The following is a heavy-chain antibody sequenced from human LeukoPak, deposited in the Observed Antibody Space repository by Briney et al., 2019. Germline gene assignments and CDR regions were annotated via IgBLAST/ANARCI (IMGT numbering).Heavy chain of an antibody. CDR2: VNPNSGGT. Sequence: ASVTVSCKASGYTFTGYYMQWVRQAPGQGLEWMGWVNPNSGGTNYEQKFQGRVTMTRDTAISTAYMELSRLRSDDTAVYYCARVDYDYVWGSYRERTFDYWGQGTLVTVSS. D-gene: IGHD3-16*02. V-gene: IGHV1-2*02. CDR1: GYTFTGYY. J-gene: IGHJ4*02. CDR3: ARVDYDYVWGSYRERTFDY.